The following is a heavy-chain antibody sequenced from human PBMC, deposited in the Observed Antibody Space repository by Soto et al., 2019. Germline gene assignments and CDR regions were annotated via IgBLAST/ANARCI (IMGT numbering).Heavy chain of an antibody. D-gene: IGHD6-19*01. V-gene: IGHV1-3*01. CDR1: GYTFTSYA. CDR2: INAGNGNT. J-gene: IGHJ4*02. CDR3: ARDVRTAVAGMGGFDY. Sequence: ASVKVSCKASGYTFTSYAMHWVRQAPGQRLEWMGWINAGNGNTKYSQKFQGRVTITRDTSASTAYMELSSLRSEDTAVYYCARDVRTAVAGMGGFDYWGQGTLVTVSS.